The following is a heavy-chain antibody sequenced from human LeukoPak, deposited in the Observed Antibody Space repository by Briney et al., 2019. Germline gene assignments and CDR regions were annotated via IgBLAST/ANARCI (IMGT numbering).Heavy chain of an antibody. CDR2: IIPILGIA. J-gene: IGHJ4*02. CDR1: GGTFSSYA. D-gene: IGHD3-22*01. Sequence: SVKVSCKASGGTFSSYAISWVRQAPGQGLEWMGRIIPILGIANYAQKFQGRVTITADKSTSTAYMELSSLRSEDTAVYYCAREIDSSGYSYGDYWGQGTLVTVSS. CDR3: AREIDSSGYSYGDY. V-gene: IGHV1-69*04.